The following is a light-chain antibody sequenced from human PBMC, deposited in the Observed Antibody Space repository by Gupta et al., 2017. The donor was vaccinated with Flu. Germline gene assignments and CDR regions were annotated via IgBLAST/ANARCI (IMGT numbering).Light chain of an antibody. V-gene: IGLV2-8*01. CDR2: EVT. J-gene: IGLJ3*02. Sequence: SSDVGCSNYVTWYQHRPGKAPKLIISEVTKRPSGGPARFSGSKSGNTASLTVSGLRAEDEAAYFCSSFVGIKNLWVFGGGTKLTVL. CDR3: SSFVGIKNLWV. CDR1: SSDVGCSNY.